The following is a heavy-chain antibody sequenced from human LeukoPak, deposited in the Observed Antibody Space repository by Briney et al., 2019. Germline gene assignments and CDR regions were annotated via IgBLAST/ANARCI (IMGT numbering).Heavy chain of an antibody. CDR3: ARGYLEYSSSQSDFDY. V-gene: IGHV3-7*04. J-gene: IGHJ4*02. Sequence: PGGSPRLSCAASGFTFSNYWMTWVRQAPGKGLEWVANIKHDGSEKYYVDSMKGRFTISRDNAKNSLYLQMNSLRAEDTAVYYCARGYLEYSSSQSDFDYWGQGTLVTVSS. D-gene: IGHD6-6*01. CDR2: IKHDGSEK. CDR1: GFTFSNYW.